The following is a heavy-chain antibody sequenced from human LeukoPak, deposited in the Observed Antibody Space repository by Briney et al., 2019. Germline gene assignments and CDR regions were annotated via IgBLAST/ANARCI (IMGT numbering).Heavy chain of an antibody. CDR1: GFTVSSNY. V-gene: IGHV3-53*01. CDR2: IYSGGST. J-gene: IGHJ6*02. CDR3: ARGCISSSWYYYYYYYGMDV. D-gene: IGHD6-13*01. Sequence: GGSLRLSCAASGFTVSSNYMSWVRQAPGKGLEWVSVIYSGGSTYYADSVKGRFTISRDNSKNTLYLQMNSLRAEDTAVYYCARGCISSSWYYYYYYYGMDVWGQGTTVTVSS.